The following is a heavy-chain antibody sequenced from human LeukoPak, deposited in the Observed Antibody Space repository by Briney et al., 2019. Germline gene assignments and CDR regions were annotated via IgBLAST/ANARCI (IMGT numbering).Heavy chain of an antibody. CDR1: GYIFTSYW. Sequence: TGGSLRLSCKGSGYIFTSYWIGWVRQMPGKGLEWMGIIYPGDSDTIYSPSFQGQVTISADKSISTAYLQWSSLKASDTAMYYCARGPKYSSSWYYFDYWGQGTLVTVSS. D-gene: IGHD6-13*01. CDR2: IYPGDSDT. CDR3: ARGPKYSSSWYYFDY. J-gene: IGHJ4*02. V-gene: IGHV5-51*01.